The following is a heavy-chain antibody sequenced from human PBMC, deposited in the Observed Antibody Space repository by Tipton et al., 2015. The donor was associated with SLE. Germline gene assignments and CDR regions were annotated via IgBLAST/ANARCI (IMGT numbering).Heavy chain of an antibody. J-gene: IGHJ5*01. CDR3: ARGTPFMEWERNWFDP. D-gene: IGHD3-3*01. V-gene: IGHV4-59*01. CDR2: MYHSGST. Sequence: TLSLTCAVSGASIRTYYWSWIRQSPGKGLEWIGHMYHSGSTNYNPSLASRVTISIEKSKNQLSLTLKSVTTADTATYYCARGTPFMEWERNWFDPWGQGTLVTVSS. CDR1: GASIRTYY.